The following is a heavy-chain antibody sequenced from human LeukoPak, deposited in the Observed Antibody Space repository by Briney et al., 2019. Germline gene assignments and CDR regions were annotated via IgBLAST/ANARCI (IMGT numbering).Heavy chain of an antibody. CDR3: ARQYGDNSGSLDH. V-gene: IGHV1-18*01. CDR1: GYTFFTYG. Sequence: GASVEVSCKASGYTFFTYGVTWVRQAPGQGLEWMGWISTYNGNTIAQKFQGRVTLTTDTSTSTAYMELRSPKSDDTAVYYCARQYGDNSGSLDHWGQGTPVTVSS. CDR2: ISTYNGNT. D-gene: IGHD4-23*01. J-gene: IGHJ4*02.